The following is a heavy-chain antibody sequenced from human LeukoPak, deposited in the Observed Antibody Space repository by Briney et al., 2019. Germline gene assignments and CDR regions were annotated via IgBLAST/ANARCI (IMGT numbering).Heavy chain of an antibody. V-gene: IGHV4-30-4*01. J-gene: IGHJ4*02. D-gene: IGHD4-17*01. CDR2: IYYSGST. CDR1: GGSISSGDYY. CDR3: ATVGMTTVTGFDY. Sequence: SQTLSLTCTVSGGSISSGDYYWSWIRQPPGKGLDWIGYIYYSGSTYYNPSLKSRVTISVDTSNNQFSLKLSSVTAADTAVYYCATVGMTTVTGFDYWGQGTLVTVSS.